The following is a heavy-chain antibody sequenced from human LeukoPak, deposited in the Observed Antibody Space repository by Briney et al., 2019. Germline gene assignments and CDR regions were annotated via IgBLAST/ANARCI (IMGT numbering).Heavy chain of an antibody. V-gene: IGHV3-74*01. CDR2: INGDGSST. J-gene: IGHJ4*02. CDR3: ARELPFDY. Sequence: GGSLRLSCAASGFTFSRYWMHWVRQAPGRGLVWISRINGDGSSTTYADSVKGRFTISRDNAKNTVCLQMNSLGAEDTAVYYCARELPFDYWGQGTLVTVSS. CDR1: GFTFSRYW.